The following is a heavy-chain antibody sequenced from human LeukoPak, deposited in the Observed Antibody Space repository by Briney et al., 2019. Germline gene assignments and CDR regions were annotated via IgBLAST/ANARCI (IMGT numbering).Heavy chain of an antibody. V-gene: IGHV4-4*07. D-gene: IGHD2/OR15-2a*01. CDR3: ARDRISAVVDAFDI. CDR1: GDSISSYY. CDR2: IYTSGST. J-gene: IGHJ3*02. Sequence: PSETLSLTCSVSGDSISSYYWSWIRQPAGKGLEWIGRIYTSGSTNYNPPLKSRVTMSVDTSKNQISLKLTSVTAADTAVYYCARDRISAVVDAFDIWGQGTMVTVSS.